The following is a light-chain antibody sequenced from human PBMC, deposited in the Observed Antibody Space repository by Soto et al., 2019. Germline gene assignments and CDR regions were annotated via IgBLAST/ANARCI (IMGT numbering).Light chain of an antibody. CDR1: NIDVGSYNL. V-gene: IGLV2-23*01. Sequence: QSALTQPASVSGSPGQSITVSCTGTNIDVGSYNLISWYQQHPGKAPKLMIYEANKRPSGVSNRFSGSKPGNTASLTISGLQAEDEAEYFCCTYASTSTSLVFGTGTKVTVL. J-gene: IGLJ1*01. CDR2: EAN. CDR3: CTYASTSTSLV.